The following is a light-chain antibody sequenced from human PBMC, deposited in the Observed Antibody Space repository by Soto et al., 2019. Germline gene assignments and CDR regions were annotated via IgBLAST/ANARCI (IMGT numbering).Light chain of an antibody. J-gene: IGKJ2*01. CDR2: GAS. CDR3: QQYHNWPPQYT. Sequence: EIVMTQSPATLSVSPGERATLSCRASQTVASNLAWYQQKPGQAPRLLIHGASTRATGVSARFSGSGSGTEFTLTISSLQAEDFAVYYCQQYHNWPPQYTFGQGNKLQIK. CDR1: QTVASN. V-gene: IGKV3-15*01.